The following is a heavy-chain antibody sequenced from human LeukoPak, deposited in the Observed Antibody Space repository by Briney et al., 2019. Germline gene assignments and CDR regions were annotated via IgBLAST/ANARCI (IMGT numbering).Heavy chain of an antibody. CDR3: ARGTLRTTAFDI. V-gene: IGHV4-34*01. CDR1: GGSFSGYY. CDR2: INHSGST. Sequence: SETLSLTCAVYGGSFSGYYWSRIRQPPGNGLEWIGEINHSGSTNYNPSLKSRVTISVDTSKNQFSLKLSSVTAADTAVYYCARGTLRTTAFDIWGQGTMVTVSS. J-gene: IGHJ3*02. D-gene: IGHD4-17*01.